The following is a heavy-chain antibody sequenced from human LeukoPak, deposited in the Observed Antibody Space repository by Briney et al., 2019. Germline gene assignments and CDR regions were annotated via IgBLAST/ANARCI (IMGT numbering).Heavy chain of an antibody. Sequence: SETLSLTCAVSGASISSFSWSWIRQPAGKGLEWIGRIYTGDSGGTTYNPSLQSRDTISVDKSRNQFSLKLNSVTAADTAMYYCATDFWSGIDNWGQGTLVTVFS. CDR3: ATDFWSGIDN. D-gene: IGHD3-3*01. CDR2: IYTGDSGGT. J-gene: IGHJ4*02. V-gene: IGHV4-4*07. CDR1: GASISSFS.